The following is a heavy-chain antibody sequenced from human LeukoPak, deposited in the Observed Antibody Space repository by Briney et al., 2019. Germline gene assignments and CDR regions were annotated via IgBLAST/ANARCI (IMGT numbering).Heavy chain of an antibody. Sequence: GGSLRLSCAASGFTFDDYAMHWVRQAPGKGLEWVSGISWNSGSIGYADSVKGRFTISRDNAKNSLYLQMNSLRAEDTALYYCAKDIYDSSGYVFDYWGQGALVTVSS. CDR1: GFTFDDYA. CDR3: AKDIYDSSGYVFDY. V-gene: IGHV3-9*01. CDR2: ISWNSGSI. J-gene: IGHJ4*02. D-gene: IGHD3-22*01.